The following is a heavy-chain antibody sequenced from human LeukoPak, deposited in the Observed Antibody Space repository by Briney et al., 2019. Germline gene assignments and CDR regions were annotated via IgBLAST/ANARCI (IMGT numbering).Heavy chain of an antibody. CDR1: GGSFSGYS. Sequence: SETLSLTCAVYGGSFSGYSWSWIRQPPGKGLEWIGEINHSGSTNYNPSLKSRVTISLDTSENQFSLRLRFVTAADTAVYYCARRNHYFSYMDVWGKGTTVTVSS. CDR3: ARRNHYFSYMDV. V-gene: IGHV4-34*01. J-gene: IGHJ6*03. CDR2: INHSGST.